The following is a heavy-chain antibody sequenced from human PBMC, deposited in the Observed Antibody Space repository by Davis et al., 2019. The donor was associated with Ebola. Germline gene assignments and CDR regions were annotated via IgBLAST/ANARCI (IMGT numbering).Heavy chain of an antibody. Sequence: GESLKISCAASGFTFSDYYMSWIRQAPGKGLEWVSYISSSGSTIYYADSVKGRFTISRDNAKNSLYLQMNSLRDEDTAVYYCSMGSSWYAGWFDPWGQGTLVTVSS. CDR2: ISSSGSTI. CDR3: SMGSSWYAGWFDP. V-gene: IGHV3-11*04. J-gene: IGHJ5*02. D-gene: IGHD6-13*01. CDR1: GFTFSDYY.